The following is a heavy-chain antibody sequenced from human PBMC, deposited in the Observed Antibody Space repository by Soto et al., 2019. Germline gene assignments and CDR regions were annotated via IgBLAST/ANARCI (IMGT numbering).Heavy chain of an antibody. D-gene: IGHD5-18*01. CDR1: GFTFSSRFA. CDR2: ISSGGGNT. Sequence: EVQLLESGGGLLQPGGSLRLSCAASGFTFSSRFAINWVRQAPGKGLEWVSAISSGGGNTYYAGSVKGRFTISRYNSKNTVYLQMNSLRAEDTAVYYCAKGSTDTSMEHYLDYWGQGTLVTVSS. V-gene: IGHV3-23*01. CDR3: AKGSTDTSMEHYLDY. J-gene: IGHJ4*02.